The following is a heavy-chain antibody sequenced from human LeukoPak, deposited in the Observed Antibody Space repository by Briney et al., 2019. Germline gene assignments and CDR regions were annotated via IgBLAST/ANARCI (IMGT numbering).Heavy chain of an antibody. CDR1: GFTFSSYG. CDR3: ASLPTT. D-gene: IGHD4-11*01. V-gene: IGHV3-48*01. J-gene: IGHJ5*02. CDR2: ISSSSSTI. Sequence: PGGSLRLSCAASGFTFSSYGMTWVRQAPGKGLEWVSYISSSSSTIYYADSVKGRFTISRDNAKNSLYLQMNSLRAEDTAVYYCASLPTTWGQGTLVTVSS.